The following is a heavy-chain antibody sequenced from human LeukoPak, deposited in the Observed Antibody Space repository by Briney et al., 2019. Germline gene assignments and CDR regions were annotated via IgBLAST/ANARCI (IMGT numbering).Heavy chain of an antibody. V-gene: IGHV3-21*01. J-gene: IGHJ4*02. D-gene: IGHD1-26*01. CDR3: ASTRRSWENSEYHFDY. CDR2: ISSSSSYI. CDR1: GFTFSSYS. Sequence: GGSLRLSCAASGFTFSSYSMNWVRQAPGKGLEWVSSISSSSSYIYCADLVKGRFTISRDNAKNSLYLQMNSLRAEDTAVYYCASTRRSWENSEYHFDYWGQGTLVTVSS.